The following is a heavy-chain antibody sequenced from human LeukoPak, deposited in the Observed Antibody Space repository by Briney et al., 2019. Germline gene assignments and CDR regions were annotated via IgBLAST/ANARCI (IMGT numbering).Heavy chain of an antibody. CDR3: AKEGGVVREFDY. CDR2: ISGSGGST. Sequence: PGGSLRLSCVASGFTLSSYAMSWVRQAPGKGLEWVSTISGSGGSTDYADSVKGRFTISRDNSKNTLYLQMNSLRAEDTAVFYCAKEGGVVREFDYWGQGTLVTVSS. CDR1: GFTLSSYA. D-gene: IGHD3-16*01. J-gene: IGHJ4*02. V-gene: IGHV3-23*01.